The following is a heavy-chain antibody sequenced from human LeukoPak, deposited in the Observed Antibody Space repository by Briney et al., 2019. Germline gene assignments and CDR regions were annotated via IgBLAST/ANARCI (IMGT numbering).Heavy chain of an antibody. Sequence: VASVKVSCKASGYTFTSYDINWVRQATGQGLEWMGWMNPNSGNTGYAQKFQGRVTMTRNTSISTAYMELSNLRSEDTAVYYCARAKSYYDFWSGTPYYYYYGMDVWGQGTTVTVSS. CDR2: MNPNSGNT. CDR1: GYTFTSYD. J-gene: IGHJ6*02. V-gene: IGHV1-8*01. CDR3: ARAKSYYDFWSGTPYYYYYGMDV. D-gene: IGHD3-3*01.